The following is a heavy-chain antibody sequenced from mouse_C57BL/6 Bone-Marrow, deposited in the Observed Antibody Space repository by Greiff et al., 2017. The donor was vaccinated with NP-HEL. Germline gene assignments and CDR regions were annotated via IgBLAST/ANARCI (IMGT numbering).Heavy chain of an antibody. D-gene: IGHD1-1*01. J-gene: IGHJ2*01. V-gene: IGHV14-4*01. CDR1: GFNIKDDY. CDR3: TTYIFIS. Sequence: VQLQQSGAELVRPGASVKLSCTASGFNIKDDYMHWVKQRPEQGLEWIGWIDPENGDTEYASKFQGKATITADTSSTTAYLQLSSLTSEDTAVYYCTTYIFISGGQGTTLTVSS. CDR2: IDPENGDT.